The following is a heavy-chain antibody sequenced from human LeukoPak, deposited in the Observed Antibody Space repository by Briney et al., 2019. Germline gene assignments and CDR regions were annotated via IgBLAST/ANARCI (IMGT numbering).Heavy chain of an antibody. CDR1: GFTFSSFA. CDR3: ARGSAAYSSGWYVY. V-gene: IGHV3-23*01. CDR2: ISGSGAST. Sequence: GGSLRLSCAASGFTFSSFAMTWVRQAPGKGLEWVSVISGSGASTYHADSVKGQFTISRDNSKNTLYLQMNSLRAEDTAVYFCARGSAAYSSGWYVYWGQGTLVTVSS. J-gene: IGHJ4*02. D-gene: IGHD6-19*01.